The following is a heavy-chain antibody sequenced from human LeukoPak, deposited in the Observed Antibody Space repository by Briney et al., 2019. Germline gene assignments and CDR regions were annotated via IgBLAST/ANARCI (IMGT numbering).Heavy chain of an antibody. J-gene: IGHJ4*02. CDR1: GYTFTGYY. Sequence: ASVKVSCKASGYTFTGYYMHWVRQAPGQALEWMGWINPNSGGTNYAQKFQGRVTMTRDTSISTAYMELSRLRSDDTAVYYCARGLITMVRGAVDYWGQGTLVTVSS. V-gene: IGHV1-2*02. CDR2: INPNSGGT. CDR3: ARGLITMVRGAVDY. D-gene: IGHD3-10*01.